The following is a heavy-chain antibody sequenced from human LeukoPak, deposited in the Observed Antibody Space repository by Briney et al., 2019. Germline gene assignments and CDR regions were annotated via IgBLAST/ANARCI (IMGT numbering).Heavy chain of an antibody. D-gene: IGHD3-10*01. J-gene: IGHJ3*02. CDR1: GFTFSSYE. Sequence: GGSLRLSCAASGFTFSSYEMNWVRQAPGKGPEWVSYISSSDSTIYYADSVKGRFTISRDNAKNSLYLQMNSLRAEDTAVYYCAKDRGANAFDIWGQGTMVTVSS. CDR3: AKDRGANAFDI. V-gene: IGHV3-48*03. CDR2: ISSSDSTI.